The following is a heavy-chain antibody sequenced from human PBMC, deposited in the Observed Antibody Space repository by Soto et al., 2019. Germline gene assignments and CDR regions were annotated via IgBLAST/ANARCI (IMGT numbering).Heavy chain of an antibody. J-gene: IGHJ4*02. V-gene: IGHV3-30*03. Sequence: PGGSLRLSCAASGFTFSSYGMHWVRQAPGKGLEWVAVISYDGSNKYYADSVKGRFTISRDNSKNTLYLQMNSLRAEDTAVYYCASVRADYYDSSGPLGYWGQGTLVTVPQ. CDR1: GFTFSSYG. CDR2: ISYDGSNK. D-gene: IGHD3-22*01. CDR3: ASVRADYYDSSGPLGY.